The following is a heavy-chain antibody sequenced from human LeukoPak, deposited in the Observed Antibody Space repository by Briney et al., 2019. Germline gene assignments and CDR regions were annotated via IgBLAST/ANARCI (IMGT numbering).Heavy chain of an antibody. J-gene: IGHJ4*02. V-gene: IGHV4-30-2*03. CDR3: ARIVVVAAHFDY. Sequence: PSQTLSLTCTVSGGSISSGGYYWSWIRQPPGKGLEWIGSIYYSGSTYYNPSLKSRVTISVDTSKNQFSLKLSSVTAADTAVYYCARIVVVAAHFDYWGQGTLVTVSS. D-gene: IGHD2-15*01. CDR1: GGSISSGGYY. CDR2: IYYSGST.